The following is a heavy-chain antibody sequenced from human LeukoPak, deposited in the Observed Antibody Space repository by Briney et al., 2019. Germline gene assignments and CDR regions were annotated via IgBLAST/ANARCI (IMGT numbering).Heavy chain of an antibody. CDR1: GFTFSTYS. Sequence: GGSLSLSCAAPGFTFSTYSMNWVRQAPGKGLEWVSSISSSSSYIYYADSVKGRFTISRENAKNSLYLQMNSLRAEDTAVYYCARGPRNSSSYQYFQHWGQGTLVTVSS. D-gene: IGHD6-13*01. J-gene: IGHJ1*01. CDR3: ARGPRNSSSYQYFQH. CDR2: ISSSSSYI. V-gene: IGHV3-21*01.